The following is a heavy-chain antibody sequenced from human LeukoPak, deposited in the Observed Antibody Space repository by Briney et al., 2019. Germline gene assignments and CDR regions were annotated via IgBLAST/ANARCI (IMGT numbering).Heavy chain of an antibody. CDR3: AKGSILYGSGDSYFDY. Sequence: GGSLRLSCSASGFIFYSYAMHWVRQAPGRGLEYVAAITSSGSSTFHANSVKGRFTISRDNSKNTLYLQMNSLRAEDTAVYYCAKGSILYGSGDSYFDYWGQGTLVTVSS. D-gene: IGHD3-10*01. CDR1: GFIFYSYA. CDR2: ITSSGSST. V-gene: IGHV3-64*04. J-gene: IGHJ4*02.